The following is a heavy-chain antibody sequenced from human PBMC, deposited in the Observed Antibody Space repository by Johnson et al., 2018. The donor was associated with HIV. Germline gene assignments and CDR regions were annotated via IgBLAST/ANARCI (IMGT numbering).Heavy chain of an antibody. J-gene: IGHJ3*02. CDR3: ARDFGLFLGKDDAFDI. CDR1: GFTFSNYA. V-gene: IGHV3-30*04. D-gene: IGHD7-27*01. Sequence: VQLVDSGGVVVQPGRSLRLSCAASGFTFSNYAMHWVRQAPCKGLEWVAVISYDGNNKYYADSLNGRFTISRDNSKYTLYLQMNSRRAADTAVYYCARDFGLFLGKDDAFDIWGQGTMVTVSS. CDR2: ISYDGNNK.